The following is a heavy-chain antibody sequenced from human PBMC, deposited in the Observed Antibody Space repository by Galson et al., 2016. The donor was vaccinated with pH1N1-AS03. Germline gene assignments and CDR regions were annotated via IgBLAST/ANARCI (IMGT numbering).Heavy chain of an antibody. V-gene: IGHV3-48*04. D-gene: IGHD1-26*01. CDR1: GFTFNHYS. CDR2: ISSDSTTI. J-gene: IGHJ3*02. Sequence: SLRLSCAASGFTFNHYSMNWVRQAPGKGLEWVSYISSDSTTIYYADSVKGRFTISRDNAKNSLYLQMNSLTAEDTVIYYCARTSGAYFGSAFDIWGQGTMVTVSS. CDR3: ARTSGAYFGSAFDI.